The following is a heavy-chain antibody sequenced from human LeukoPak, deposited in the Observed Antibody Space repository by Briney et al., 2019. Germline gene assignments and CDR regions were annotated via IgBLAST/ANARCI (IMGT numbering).Heavy chain of an antibody. D-gene: IGHD1-26*01. Sequence: GASVKVSCKASGYTFTGYYMHWVRQAPGQGLEWMGWINPNSGSTNYAQKFQGRVTMTRDTSISTAYMELSRLRSDDTAVYYCARDKVGGGSYSAGNDYWGQGTLVTVSS. CDR1: GYTFTGYY. CDR3: ARDKVGGGSYSAGNDY. CDR2: INPNSGST. V-gene: IGHV1-2*02. J-gene: IGHJ4*02.